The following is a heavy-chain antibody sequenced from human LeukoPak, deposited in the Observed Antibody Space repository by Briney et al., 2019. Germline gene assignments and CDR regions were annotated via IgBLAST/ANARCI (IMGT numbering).Heavy chain of an antibody. D-gene: IGHD6-13*01. J-gene: IGHJ4*02. CDR3: ARGNGITYSSSWYPFDY. Sequence: ASVKVSCKASGGTFSSYAISWVRQAPGQGLEWMGGIIPIFGTANYAQKFQGRVTITTDESTSTAYMELSSLRSEDTAVYYCARGNGITYSSSWYPFDYWGQGTLVTVSS. CDR2: IIPIFGTA. V-gene: IGHV1-69*05. CDR1: GGTFSSYA.